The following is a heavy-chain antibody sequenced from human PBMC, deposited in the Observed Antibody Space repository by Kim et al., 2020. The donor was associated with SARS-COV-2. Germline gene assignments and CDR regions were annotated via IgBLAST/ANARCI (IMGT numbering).Heavy chain of an antibody. J-gene: IGHJ4*02. CDR3: ARDLSRGWYPGTGGGEGY. D-gene: IGHD6-19*01. CDR1: GYTFTSYG. CDR2: ISAYNGNT. Sequence: ASVKVSCKASGYTFTSYGISWVRQAPGQGLEWMGWISAYNGNTNYAQKLQGRVTMTTDTSTSTAYMELRSLRSDDTAVYYCARDLSRGWYPGTGGGEGYWGQGTLVTVSS. V-gene: IGHV1-18*01.